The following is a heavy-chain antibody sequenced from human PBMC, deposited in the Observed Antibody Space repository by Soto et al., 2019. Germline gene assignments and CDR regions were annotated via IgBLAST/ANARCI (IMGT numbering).Heavy chain of an antibody. V-gene: IGHV3-23*01. D-gene: IGHD3-10*01. CDR2: ISGSGGST. CDR3: AKSRLLWFGAGFDY. J-gene: IGHJ4*02. CDR1: GFTFSSYA. Sequence: GGSLRLSCAASGFTFSSYAMSWVRQATGKGLEWVSAISGSGGSTYYADSVKGRFTISRDNSKNTLYLQMNSLRAEDTAVYYCAKSRLLWFGAGFDYWGQGTLVTVSS.